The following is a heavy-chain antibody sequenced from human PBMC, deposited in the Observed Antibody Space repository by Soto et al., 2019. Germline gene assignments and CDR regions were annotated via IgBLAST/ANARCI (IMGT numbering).Heavy chain of an antibody. CDR1: GYTFTSYY. V-gene: IGHV1-46*01. CDR2: INPSGGST. D-gene: IGHD6-13*01. Sequence: VASVKVSCKASGYTFTSYYMHWVRQAPGQGLEWMGIINPSGGSTSYAQKFQGRVTMTRDTSTSTVYMELSSLRSEDTAVYYCARDRHSSSWNRVTPGLAEGWFDPWGQGTLVTVSS. CDR3: ARDRHSSSWNRVTPGLAEGWFDP. J-gene: IGHJ5*02.